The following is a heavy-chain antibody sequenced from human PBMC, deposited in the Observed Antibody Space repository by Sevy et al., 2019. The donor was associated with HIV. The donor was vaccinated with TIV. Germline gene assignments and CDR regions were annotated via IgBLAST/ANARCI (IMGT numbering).Heavy chain of an antibody. CDR3: TRDDYIWGSSPAFDY. CDR1: GFTFGDYA. Sequence: GGSLRLSCTASGFTFGDYAMSWFRQAPGKGLEWVGFIRSKAYGGTTEYAGSVKGRFTISRDDSKSIAYLQMNSLKTEDTAVYYCTRDDYIWGSSPAFDYWGQGTLVTVSS. J-gene: IGHJ4*02. V-gene: IGHV3-49*03. D-gene: IGHD3-16*01. CDR2: IRSKAYGGTT.